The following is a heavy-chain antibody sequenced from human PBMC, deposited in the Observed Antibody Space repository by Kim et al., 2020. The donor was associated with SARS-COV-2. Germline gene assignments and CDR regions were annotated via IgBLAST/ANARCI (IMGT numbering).Heavy chain of an antibody. J-gene: IGHJ5*02. Sequence: SETLSLTCAVYGGSFSGYYWSWILQPPGKGLEWIGEINHSGSTNYNPSLKSRVTISVDTSKNQFSLKLSSVTAADTAVYYCARLGPCSSTSCLSLGYGFDPWGQGTLVTVSS. V-gene: IGHV4-34*01. CDR3: ARLGPCSSTSCLSLGYGFDP. CDR1: GGSFSGYY. D-gene: IGHD2-2*01. CDR2: INHSGST.